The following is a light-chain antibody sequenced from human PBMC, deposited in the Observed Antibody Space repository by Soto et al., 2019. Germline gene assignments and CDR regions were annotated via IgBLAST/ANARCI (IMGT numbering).Light chain of an antibody. CDR1: QGIGNY. CDR3: QKYNSAPPVPYT. CDR2: ASS. J-gene: IGKJ2*01. V-gene: IGKV1-27*01. Sequence: DIQMTQSPSSLSASVGDRVTVTCRASQGIGNYLAWYQQKPGKVPQLLIYASSTLQSGGPSRFSGSGSGTDFTLIISSMQPEDVATYYCQKYNSAPPVPYTFGQGTKLEIK.